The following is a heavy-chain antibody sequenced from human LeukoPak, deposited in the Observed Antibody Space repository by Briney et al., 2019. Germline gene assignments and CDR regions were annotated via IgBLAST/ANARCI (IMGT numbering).Heavy chain of an antibody. D-gene: IGHD3-16*02. CDR1: GGSISNISYY. V-gene: IGHV4-39*07. CDR2: IYYGGST. CDR3: ARERIDDAFDI. Sequence: SETLSLTCTVSGGSISNISYYWGWIRQPPGKGLEWIGSIYYGGSTNYNPSLKSRVTISVDTSKNQFSLKLSSVTAADTAVYYCARERIDDAFDIWGQGTMVTVSS. J-gene: IGHJ3*02.